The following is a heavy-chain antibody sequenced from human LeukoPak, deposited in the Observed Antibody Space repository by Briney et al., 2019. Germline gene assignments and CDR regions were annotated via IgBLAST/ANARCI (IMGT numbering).Heavy chain of an antibody. CDR3: ARTPFEIVVVASAYGMDV. D-gene: IGHD2-21*01. J-gene: IGHJ6*02. Sequence: ASVKVSCKASGYTFTSYGISWVRQAPGQGLEWMGWISAYNGNTNYAQKLQGRVTMTTDTSTSTVYMELRSLRSDDTAVYYCARTPFEIVVVASAYGMDVWGQGTTVTVSS. CDR2: ISAYNGNT. CDR1: GYTFTSYG. V-gene: IGHV1-18*01.